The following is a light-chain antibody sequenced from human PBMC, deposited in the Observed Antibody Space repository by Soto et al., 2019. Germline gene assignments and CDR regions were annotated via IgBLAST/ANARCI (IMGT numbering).Light chain of an antibody. CDR2: GAS. J-gene: IGKJ1*01. V-gene: IGKV3-15*01. CDR1: QSVRSN. CDR3: QQYNNWPPWT. Sequence: EIVMTQSPATLSVSPGERATLSCRASQSVRSNLAWYQQKPGQAPRLLIYGASTRATGIPARFSGSGSGTEFTLTISSLQSEDFAVYYCQQYNNWPPWTFGQGTKVDFK.